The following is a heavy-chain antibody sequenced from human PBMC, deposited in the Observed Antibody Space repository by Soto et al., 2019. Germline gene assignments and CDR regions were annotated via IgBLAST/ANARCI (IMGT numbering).Heavy chain of an antibody. CDR3: ARVGERWQYFDWFYYFDS. CDR1: GGSIGGGY. V-gene: IGHV4-59*01. J-gene: IGHJ4*02. Sequence: SETLSLTCTVSGGSIGGGYWGWIRQPPGKGLEWIGYVYYSGSSTSNPSLKSRVTMSADTSKNQLSLKVRSVTAADTAVYYCARVGERWQYFDWFYYFDSWGQGALVTVSS. CDR2: VYYSGSS. D-gene: IGHD3-9*01.